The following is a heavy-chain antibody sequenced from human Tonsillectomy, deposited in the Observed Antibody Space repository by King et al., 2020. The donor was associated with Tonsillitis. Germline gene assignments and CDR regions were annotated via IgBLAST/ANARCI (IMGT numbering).Heavy chain of an antibody. D-gene: IGHD3-22*01. J-gene: IGHJ4*02. CDR1: GGSISSYY. CDR3: ARGLVVAYFDY. Sequence: QLPESGPGLVKPSETLSLTCTVSGGSISSYYWSWIRQPPGKGLEWIGYIYYSGSTNYNPSLKSRVTISVDTSKNQFSLKLSSVTAADTAVYYCARGLVVAYFDYWGQGTLVTVSS. CDR2: IYYSGST. V-gene: IGHV4-59*01.